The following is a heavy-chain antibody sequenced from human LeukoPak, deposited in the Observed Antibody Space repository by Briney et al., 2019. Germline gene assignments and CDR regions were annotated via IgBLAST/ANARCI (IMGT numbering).Heavy chain of an antibody. CDR2: VYFDGGT. J-gene: IGHJ5*02. V-gene: IGHV4-39*07. CDR1: GGSVTSGIYH. Sequence: SETLSLTCSVSGGSVTSGIYHWGWIRQPPGKGLEWIGSVYFDGGTHYNPSLQSRITVSIDTSKNQFSLRLSSVTAADTALYYCARDHYYDGRGRFDPWGPGTLVTVSS. CDR3: ARDHYYDGRGRFDP. D-gene: IGHD3-16*01.